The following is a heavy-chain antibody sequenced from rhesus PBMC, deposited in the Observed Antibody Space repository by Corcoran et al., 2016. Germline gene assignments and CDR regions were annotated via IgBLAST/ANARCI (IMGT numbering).Heavy chain of an antibody. V-gene: IGHV1-200*01. CDR2: FTPSKGNA. D-gene: IGHD4-23*01. CDR1: GYPFTSYS. Sequence: QVQLVQSGAEVKNPGASVKVSCKASGYPFTSYSINWVRQAPGQGLEWMGWFTPSKGNAPYAQKFQGRVPMTRDTSTSTAYMELSSLRSEDTAVYYCVGWINTVTHWGQGVLVTVSS. J-gene: IGHJ4*01. CDR3: VGWINTVTH.